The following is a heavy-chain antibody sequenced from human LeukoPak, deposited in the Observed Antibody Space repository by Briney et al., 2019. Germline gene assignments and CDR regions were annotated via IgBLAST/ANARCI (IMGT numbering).Heavy chain of an antibody. Sequence: SETLSLTCTVSGASISSYYWNWIRLPPGKGLEWIGNIHYNGSTNYNPSLKSRVTISRDTSKNQFSLSLTSVTAADTAVYYCARRTRYCTPASCHFDYWGQGTLVTVSS. CDR2: IHYNGST. CDR1: GASISSYY. D-gene: IGHD2-2*01. V-gene: IGHV4-59*08. J-gene: IGHJ4*02. CDR3: ARRTRYCTPASCHFDY.